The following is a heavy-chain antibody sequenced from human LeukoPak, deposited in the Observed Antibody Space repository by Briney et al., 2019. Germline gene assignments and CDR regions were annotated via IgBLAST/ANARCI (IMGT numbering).Heavy chain of an antibody. J-gene: IGHJ6*03. Sequence: HPGGSLRLSCAASGFTFSSYGMHWVRQAPGKGLEWVAFIRYDGSNKYYADSVKGRFTISRDNSKNTLYLQMNSLRAEDTAVYYCAKDPYSSFSSSDYYYMDVWGKGTTVTVSS. CDR1: GFTFSSYG. V-gene: IGHV3-30*02. CDR3: AKDPYSSFSSSDYYYMDV. D-gene: IGHD6-6*01. CDR2: IRYDGSNK.